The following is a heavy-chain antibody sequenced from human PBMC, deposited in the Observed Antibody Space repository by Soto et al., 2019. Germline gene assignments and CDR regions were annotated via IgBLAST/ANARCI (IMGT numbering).Heavy chain of an antibody. V-gene: IGHV3-23*01. D-gene: IGHD3-22*01. CDR1: GFTFSSYA. Sequence: GGSLRLSCAASGFTFSSYAMSWVRQAPGKGLEWVSAISGSGGSTYYADSVKGRFTISRDNSKNTLYLQMNSLRAEDTAVYYCAKSLPAHYYDSSGYFDYWGQGTLVTVSS. CDR2: ISGSGGST. CDR3: AKSLPAHYYDSSGYFDY. J-gene: IGHJ4*02.